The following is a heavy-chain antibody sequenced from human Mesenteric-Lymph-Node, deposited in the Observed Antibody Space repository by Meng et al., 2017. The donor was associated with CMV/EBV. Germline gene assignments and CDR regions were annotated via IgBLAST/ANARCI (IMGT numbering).Heavy chain of an antibody. CDR2: IKGDGSEK. Sequence: GESLKISCAASGFTFSSYWMNWVRQAPGKGLEWVVNIKGDGSEKHYVDSVKGRFTISRDNAKNSLYLQMNSLRAEDTAVYYCARAESGWPFDYWGQGTLVTVSS. CDR3: ARAESGWPFDY. CDR1: GFTFSSYW. J-gene: IGHJ4*02. D-gene: IGHD6-19*01. V-gene: IGHV3-7*01.